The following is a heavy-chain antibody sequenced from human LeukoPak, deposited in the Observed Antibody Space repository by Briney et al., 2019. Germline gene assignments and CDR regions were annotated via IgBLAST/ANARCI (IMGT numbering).Heavy chain of an antibody. D-gene: IGHD7-27*01. J-gene: IGHJ4*02. CDR3: ARELTGFDY. CDR1: GGSFSGYY. CDR2: INHSGST. V-gene: IGHV4-34*01. Sequence: PSETLSLTCAAYGGSFSGYYWSWIRQPPGKGLEWIGEINHSGSTNYNPSLKSRVTVSVDTSKNQFSLQLNSVTPEDTAVYYCARELTGFDYWGQGTLVTVSS.